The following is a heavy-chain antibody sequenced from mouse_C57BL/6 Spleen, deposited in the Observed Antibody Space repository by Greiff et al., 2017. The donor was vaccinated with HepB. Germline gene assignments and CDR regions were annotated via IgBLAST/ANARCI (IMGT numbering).Heavy chain of an antibody. D-gene: IGHD1-1*01. CDR1: GFSLTSYG. Sequence: VKLKQSGPGLVQPSQSLSITCTVSGFSLTSYGVHWVRQSPGKGLEWLGVIWSGGSTDYNAAFISRLSISKDNSTSQVFLKMNSLQADDTAIYYCARAHYDGSSDAMDYWGQGTSVTVSS. J-gene: IGHJ4*01. CDR3: ARAHYDGSSDAMDY. CDR2: IWSGGST. V-gene: IGHV2-2*01.